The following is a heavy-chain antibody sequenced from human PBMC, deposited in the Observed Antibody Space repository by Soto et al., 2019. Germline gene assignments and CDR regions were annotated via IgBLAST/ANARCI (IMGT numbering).Heavy chain of an antibody. CDR1: GGSISSSNW. D-gene: IGHD3-3*01. J-gene: IGHJ4*02. Sequence: QVQLQESGPGLVKPSGTLSLTCAVSGGSISSSNWWSWVRQPPGKGLEWIGEIYHSASTNYNPSLMSRVTISVDKSKNQFSLKLSSVTAADTAVDYCARGIGGTIFGVVGPAYFDYWGQGTLVTVSS. V-gene: IGHV4-4*02. CDR2: IYHSAST. CDR3: ARGIGGTIFGVVGPAYFDY.